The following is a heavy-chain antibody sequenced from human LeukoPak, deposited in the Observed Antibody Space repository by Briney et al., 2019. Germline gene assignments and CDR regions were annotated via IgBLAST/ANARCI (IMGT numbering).Heavy chain of an antibody. Sequence: PSDTLSLICTVSVGSISIYYWSWIRQPAGGGLEWIVRSYTRGSTNFDPSLKSRVTMSVDTSNNQFSLKPSSVPAADTAVYYCARAVAGTMAAFDFWGQGTMVIV. CDR1: VGSISIYY. V-gene: IGHV4-4*07. CDR2: SYTRGST. D-gene: IGHD6-19*01. CDR3: ARAVAGTMAAFDF. J-gene: IGHJ3*01.